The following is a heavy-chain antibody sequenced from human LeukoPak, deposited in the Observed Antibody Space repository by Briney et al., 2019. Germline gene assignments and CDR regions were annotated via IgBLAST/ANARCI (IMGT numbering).Heavy chain of an antibody. V-gene: IGHV4-4*02. D-gene: IGHD6-19*01. J-gene: IGHJ5*02. CDR2: IYHSGST. Sequence: SETLSLTCAVSGGSISSSNWWSWVRQPPGKGLEWIGEIYHSGSTNYNPSLKSRVTISVDKSKNQFSLKLSSVTAADTAVYYCARTRIAVAGGDWFDPWGQGTLVTVSS. CDR1: GGSISSSNW. CDR3: ARTRIAVAGGDWFDP.